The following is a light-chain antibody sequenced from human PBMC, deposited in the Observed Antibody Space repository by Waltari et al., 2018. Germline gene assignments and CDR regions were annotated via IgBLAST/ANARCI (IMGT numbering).Light chain of an antibody. CDR2: DVS. J-gene: IGLJ1*01. CDR1: SSDVGGYHY. CDR3: CSYAGSYPYV. V-gene: IGLV2-11*01. Sequence: QSALTQPRSVSGSPGQSVTISCTDTSSDVGGYHYVAWYQQHPGKAPKLMIYDVSKRPSGVPDRFSGSKSGNTASLTISGLQAEDEADYYCCSYAGSYPYVFGTGTKVTVL.